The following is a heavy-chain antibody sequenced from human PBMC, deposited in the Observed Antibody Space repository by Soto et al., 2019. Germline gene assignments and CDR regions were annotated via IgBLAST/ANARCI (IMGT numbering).Heavy chain of an antibody. CDR3: AKALRPYGDYYYYYGMDV. CDR1: GFIFSSYG. D-gene: IGHD4-17*01. CDR2: ISYDRSNE. Sequence: QVQLVESGGGVVQPGRSLRLSCVASGFIFSSYGIHWVRQAPVKGLEWVAVISYDRSNEYYADSVKGGFTISRDNSKNTLYLQMNSLKAEDTAVYYCAKALRPYGDYYYYYGMDVWGQGTTVTVSS. J-gene: IGHJ6*02. V-gene: IGHV3-30*18.